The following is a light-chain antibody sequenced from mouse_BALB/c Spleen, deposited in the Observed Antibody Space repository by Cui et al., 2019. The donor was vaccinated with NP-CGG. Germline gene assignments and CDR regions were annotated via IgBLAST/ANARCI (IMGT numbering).Light chain of an antibody. CDR1: TGAVTTSNY. CDR3: ALWYSNHWV. J-gene: IGLJ1*01. Sequence: QAVVTQEYALTTSPGETVTLTCRSSTGAVTTSNYANWVQEKPDHLFTGLIGGTNNRAPGGPARFSGSLIGDKAALTITGAQTEDEAIYFCALWYSNHWVFGGGTKLTFL. CDR2: GTN. V-gene: IGLV1*01.